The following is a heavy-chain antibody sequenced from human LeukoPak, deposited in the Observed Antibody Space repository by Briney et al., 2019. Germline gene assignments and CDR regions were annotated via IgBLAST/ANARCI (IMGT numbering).Heavy chain of an antibody. J-gene: IGHJ6*02. V-gene: IGHV3-23*01. CDR3: AKDQDCSSTSCYRHYYYGMDV. Sequence: GGSLRLSCAASGFTFSSYAMSWVRQAPGKGLEWVSAISGSGGSTYYADSVKGRFTISRDNSKNTLYLQMNSLRAEDTAVYYCAKDQDCSSTSCYRHYYYGMDVWGQGTTVTVSS. CDR2: ISGSGGST. CDR1: GFTFSSYA. D-gene: IGHD2-2*02.